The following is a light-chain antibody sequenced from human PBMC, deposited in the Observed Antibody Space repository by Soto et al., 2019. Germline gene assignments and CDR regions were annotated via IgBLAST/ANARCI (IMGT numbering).Light chain of an antibody. V-gene: IGKV1-5*03. CDR3: QQYNSFPT. CDR2: KAS. J-gene: IGKJ1*01. CDR1: QSISSW. Sequence: IQMTQSPSTLSASVGDRVTITCRASQSISSWLAWYQQKPGKAPKLLIYKASSLESGVPSRFSGSGSGTEFTLTLSSLQPDDFATYYCQQYNSFPTFGQGTKVEIK.